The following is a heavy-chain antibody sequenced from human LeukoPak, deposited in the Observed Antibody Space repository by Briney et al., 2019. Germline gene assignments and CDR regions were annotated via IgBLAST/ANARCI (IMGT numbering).Heavy chain of an antibody. D-gene: IGHD2-2*01. CDR3: ARGSLSSTSAGGGEEV. Sequence: ASVKVSCKASGYTFTGYYMHWVRQAPGQGLEWMGWINPNSGGTNYAQKFQGRVTMTRDTSISTAYMELSRLRSDDTAVYYCARGSLSSTSAGGGEEVWGKGTTVTISS. CDR2: INPNSGGT. J-gene: IGHJ6*04. V-gene: IGHV1-2*02. CDR1: GYTFTGYY.